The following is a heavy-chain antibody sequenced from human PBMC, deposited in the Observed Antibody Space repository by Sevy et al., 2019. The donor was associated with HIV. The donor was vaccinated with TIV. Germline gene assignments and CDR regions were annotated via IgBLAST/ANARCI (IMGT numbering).Heavy chain of an antibody. Sequence: QSQTLSLTCAISGDSVSSNSAAWNWIRQSPSRGLEWLGRTYYRSKWYNDYAVSVKSRITINPDTSKNQFSLQLNSVTPEETAVYYCARDDYYGSGSLGDYYYYGMDVWGQGTTVTVSS. CDR2: TYYRSKWYN. D-gene: IGHD3-10*01. V-gene: IGHV6-1*01. CDR1: GDSVSSNSAA. CDR3: ARDDYYGSGSLGDYYYYGMDV. J-gene: IGHJ6*02.